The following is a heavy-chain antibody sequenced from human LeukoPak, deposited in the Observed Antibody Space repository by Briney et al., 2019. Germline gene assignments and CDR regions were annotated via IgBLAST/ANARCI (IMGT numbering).Heavy chain of an antibody. CDR2: IYSGGST. CDR3: AKGHFASSSFFDY. CDR1: GLTVSSNY. V-gene: IGHV3-66*01. Sequence: GGSLRLSCAASGLTVSSNYMSWVRQAPGKGLEWVSVIYSGGSTYYADSVKGRFTISRDNSKNTLYLQMNNLRVEDTAVYYCAKGHFASSSFFDYWGQGTLVTVSS. D-gene: IGHD6-6*01. J-gene: IGHJ4*02.